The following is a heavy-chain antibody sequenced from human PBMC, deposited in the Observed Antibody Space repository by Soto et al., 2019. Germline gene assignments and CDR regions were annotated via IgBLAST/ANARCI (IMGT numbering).Heavy chain of an antibody. CDR2: ISYDGSNK. CDR3: ARVGIAAAGTYYYGMDV. CDR1: GFTFSSYA. Sequence: GGSLRLSCAASGFTFSSYAMHWVRQAPGKGLEWVAVISYDGSNKYYADSVKGRVTMTRNTSISTAYMELSSLRSEDTAVYYCARVGIAAAGTYYYGMDVWGQGTTVTVSS. J-gene: IGHJ6*02. V-gene: IGHV3-30-3*01. D-gene: IGHD6-13*01.